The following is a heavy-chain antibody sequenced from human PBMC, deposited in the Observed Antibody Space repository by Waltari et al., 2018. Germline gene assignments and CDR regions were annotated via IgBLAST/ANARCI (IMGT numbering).Heavy chain of an antibody. J-gene: IGHJ4*02. CDR2: IQRDGSEE. V-gene: IGHV3-7*01. Sequence: EVQLVESGGGLVQPGGSLRLSCAASGFSFSPPSMNWVRQAPGKGLEWVANIQRDGSEESYVDSVKGRFTISRDNAKNSLYLHMNSLRAEDTAVYYCAKNGGITGTIAYWGQGTLVTVSS. CDR3: AKNGGITGTIAY. CDR1: GFSFSPPS. D-gene: IGHD1-7*01.